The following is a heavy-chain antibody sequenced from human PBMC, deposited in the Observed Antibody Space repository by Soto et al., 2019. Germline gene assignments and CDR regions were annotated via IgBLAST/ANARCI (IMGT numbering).Heavy chain of an antibody. D-gene: IGHD6-19*01. CDR1: GGSISSSSYY. V-gene: IGHV4-39*01. CDR3: ARTVAGWAEYFQH. J-gene: IGHJ1*01. Sequence: QLQLQESGPGLVKPSETLSLTCTVSGGSISSSSYYWGWIRQPPGKGLEWIGSIYYSGSTYYNPSLKRRVTISVDTSKNQFSLKLSSVTAADTAVYYCARTVAGWAEYFQHWGQGTLVTVSS. CDR2: IYYSGST.